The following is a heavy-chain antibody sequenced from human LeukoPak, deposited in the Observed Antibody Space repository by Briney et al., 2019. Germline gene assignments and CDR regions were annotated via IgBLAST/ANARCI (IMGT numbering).Heavy chain of an antibody. CDR2: ISGYNGDT. V-gene: IGHV1-18*01. CDR3: ARSGHCSGTSCYAEGIDY. CDR1: GYTFTRSG. Sequence: ASVKVSCKTSGYTFTRSGITWVRQAPGQGLEWMGWISGYNGDTAYAQMFQGRVTMTTDTSTSTASMELRGPRSDDTAVYYCARSGHCSGTSCYAEGIDYWGQGTLVTVSS. D-gene: IGHD2-2*01. J-gene: IGHJ4*02.